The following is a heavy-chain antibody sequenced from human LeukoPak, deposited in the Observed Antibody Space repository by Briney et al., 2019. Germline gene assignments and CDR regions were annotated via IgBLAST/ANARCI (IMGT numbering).Heavy chain of an antibody. CDR1: GGSISSGGYY. CDR3: ARGQGTVTTH. Sequence: SETLSLTCTVSGGSISSGGYYWSWLRQHPGKGLEWIGYIYYSGSTYYNPSLKSRVTISLDTSKNQFSLELSSVTAADTAVYYCARGQGTVTTHWGQGTLVTVSS. J-gene: IGHJ4*02. D-gene: IGHD4-17*01. V-gene: IGHV4-31*03. CDR2: IYYSGST.